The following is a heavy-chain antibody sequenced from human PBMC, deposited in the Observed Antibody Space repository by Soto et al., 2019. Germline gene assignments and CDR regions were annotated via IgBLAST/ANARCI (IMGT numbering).Heavy chain of an antibody. D-gene: IGHD3-22*01. Sequence: PSETLSLTCAVSGGSISSGGYSWSWIRRPPGKGLEWIGYIYHSGSTYYNPSLKSRATISVDRSKNQFSLKLSSVTAADTAVYYCAREQYYYDSSGYYSGWFDPWGQGTLVTVSS. CDR3: AREQYYYDSSGYYSGWFDP. V-gene: IGHV4-30-2*01. CDR2: IYHSGST. CDR1: GGSISSGGYS. J-gene: IGHJ5*02.